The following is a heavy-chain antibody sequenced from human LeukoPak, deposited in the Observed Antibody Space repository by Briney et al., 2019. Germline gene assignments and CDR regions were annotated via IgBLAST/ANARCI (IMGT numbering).Heavy chain of an antibody. CDR1: GYTFTSYY. J-gene: IGHJ4*02. V-gene: IGHV1-46*01. CDR3: ARSQYYYDSSGYSDAFDY. Sequence: ASVKVSCTASGYTFTSYYMHCVRQAPGQGLEWMGIINPSGGSTSYAQKFQGRVTMTRDTSTSTVYMELSSLRSEDTAVYYCARSQYYYDSSGYSDAFDYWGQGTLVTVSS. D-gene: IGHD3-22*01. CDR2: INPSGGST.